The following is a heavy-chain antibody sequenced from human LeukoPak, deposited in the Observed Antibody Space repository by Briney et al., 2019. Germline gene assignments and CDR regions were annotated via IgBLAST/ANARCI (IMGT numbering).Heavy chain of an antibody. CDR3: ARTTLDTSNMDV. Sequence: ASVKVSCKASGYTFTSYGISWVRQAPGQGLEWMGWISAYNGNTNYAQKLQGRVTMTTDTSTSTAYMELSSLRSEDTAVYYCARTTLDTSNMDVWGQGTTVTVSS. J-gene: IGHJ6*02. D-gene: IGHD5-18*01. CDR2: ISAYNGNT. CDR1: GYTFTSYG. V-gene: IGHV1-18*01.